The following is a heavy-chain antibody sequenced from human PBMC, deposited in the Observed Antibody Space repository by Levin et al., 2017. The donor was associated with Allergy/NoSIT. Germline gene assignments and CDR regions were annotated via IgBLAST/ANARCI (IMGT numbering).Heavy chain of an antibody. CDR1: GFTFSDHY. J-gene: IGHJ4*02. CDR3: ARVEWGGPDY. CDR2: ISSSGSTI. V-gene: IGHV3-11*01. Sequence: GGSLRLSCAASGFTFSDHYMTWIRQAPGKGLEWLSYISSSGSTISYADSVKGRFTVSRDNAKKSLYLQMNSLTAEDTAVYYCARVEWGGPDYGGQGTRVTVSS. D-gene: IGHD3-16*01.